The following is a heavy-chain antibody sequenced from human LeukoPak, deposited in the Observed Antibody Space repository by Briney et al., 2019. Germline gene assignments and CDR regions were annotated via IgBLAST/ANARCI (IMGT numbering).Heavy chain of an antibody. D-gene: IGHD3-3*01. V-gene: IGHV1-2*02. Sequence: GASLKVSCKAPGYTFTDYFMNWVPQTPGQGREWVGWINPKSGGTVYAQKFQGRVTMTTDTSSSTAYMELSRMRFDDTVAYYCARGPRITIFGVVMANDAFDIWGQGTMVTVSS. CDR3: ARGPRITIFGVVMANDAFDI. CDR2: INPKSGGT. CDR1: GYTFTDYF. J-gene: IGHJ3*02.